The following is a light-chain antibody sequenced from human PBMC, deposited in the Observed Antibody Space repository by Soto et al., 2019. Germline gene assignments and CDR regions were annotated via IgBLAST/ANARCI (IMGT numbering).Light chain of an antibody. CDR3: GTWDSSLSAYV. CDR2: EVT. CDR1: SSDVGGHNY. J-gene: IGLJ1*01. Sequence: QSALTQPASVSGSPGQSITISCTGTSSDVGGHNYVSWYQHYPGKAPKLMIYEVTNRPSGVSDRFSGSKSGNTASLTISGLQPEDEADYYCGTWDSSLSAYVFGTGTKLTVL. V-gene: IGLV2-14*01.